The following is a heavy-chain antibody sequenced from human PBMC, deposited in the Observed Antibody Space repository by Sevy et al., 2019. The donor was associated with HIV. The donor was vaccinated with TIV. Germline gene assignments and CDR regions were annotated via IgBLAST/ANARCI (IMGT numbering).Heavy chain of an antibody. CDR2: IKSKTDGGTT. CDR1: GFTFSNAW. J-gene: IGHJ4*02. V-gene: IGHV3-15*01. Sequence: GGSLRLSCAASGFTFSNAWMSWVRQAPGKGLEWVGRIKSKTDGGTTDYAAPVKGRFTISRDVSKNTRYLQMNSLKTEDTAVYYCTTDRVVVAAREYFDYWGQGTLVTVSS. CDR3: TTDRVVVAAREYFDY. D-gene: IGHD2-15*01.